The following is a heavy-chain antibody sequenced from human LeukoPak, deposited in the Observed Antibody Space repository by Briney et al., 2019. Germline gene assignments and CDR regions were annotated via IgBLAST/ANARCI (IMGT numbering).Heavy chain of an antibody. CDR1: GLPFSSYA. CDR2: ISGSGTTT. V-gene: IGHV3-23*01. D-gene: IGHD4-17*01. Sequence: GGSLRLSCVASGLPFSSYAMGWVRQAPGKGLQWVSGISGSGTTTYYADSVKDRFTISRDNSKNTLYLQMNSLRAEDTAVYYCARYSSDYGDHIDYWGQGTLVTVSS. CDR3: ARYSSDYGDHIDY. J-gene: IGHJ4*02.